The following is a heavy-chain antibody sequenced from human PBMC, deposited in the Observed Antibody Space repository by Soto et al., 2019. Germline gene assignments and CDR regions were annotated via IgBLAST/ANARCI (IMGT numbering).Heavy chain of an antibody. CDR1: GGSFSGYY. J-gene: IGHJ5*02. CDR2: INHSGST. CDR3: ARERTSSWDNWFDP. D-gene: IGHD6-13*01. Sequence: SETLSLTCAVYGGSFSGYYWSWIRQPPGKGLEWIGEINHSGSTNYNPSLKSRVTISVDTSKNQFSLKLNSVTAADTAVYYCARERTSSWDNWFDPWGQGILVTVSS. V-gene: IGHV4-34*01.